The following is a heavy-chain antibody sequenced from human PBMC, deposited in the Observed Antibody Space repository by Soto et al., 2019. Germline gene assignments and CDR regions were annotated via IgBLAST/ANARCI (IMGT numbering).Heavy chain of an antibody. CDR1: GFTFSSYA. D-gene: IGHD5-18*01. V-gene: IGHV3-23*01. Sequence: GGSLRLSCAASGFTFSSYAMSWVRQAPGKGLEWVSAISGSGASTYYADSVKGRFTISRDNSKNTLYLQMSSLRAEDTAVYYCAKDRRQLWNTPFFDYWGQGALVTVSS. J-gene: IGHJ4*02. CDR3: AKDRRQLWNTPFFDY. CDR2: ISGSGAST.